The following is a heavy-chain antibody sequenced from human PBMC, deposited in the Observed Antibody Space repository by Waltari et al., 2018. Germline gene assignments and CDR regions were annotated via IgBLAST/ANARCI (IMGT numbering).Heavy chain of an antibody. CDR3: ASLLGAGALDY. CDR1: GSSISSGYY. CDR2: IYHSGIT. Sequence: QVQLQESGPGLVKPSETLSLTCAVSGSSISSGYYWGWIRQPPGKGLEWIGSIYHSGITYYNPSLKSRVTISVDTSKNQFSLKLSSVTAADTAVYYCASLLGAGALDYWGQGTLVTVSS. D-gene: IGHD1-26*01. J-gene: IGHJ4*02. V-gene: IGHV4-38-2*01.